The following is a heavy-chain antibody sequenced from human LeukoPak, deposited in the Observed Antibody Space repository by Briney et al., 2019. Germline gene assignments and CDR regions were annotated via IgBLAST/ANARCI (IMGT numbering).Heavy chain of an antibody. V-gene: IGHV3-23*01. J-gene: IGHJ4*02. CDR2: ISGSGGST. CDR1: VFTFSSYA. CDR3: AKDRVDYGGNSDY. Sequence: GGSLRLFCAASVFTFSSYAMSWVRQAPGRGLEWVLGISGSGGSTYHADSVKGRFTISRGNSKNTLYLQMNSLRAEDTAVYYCAKDRVDYGGNSDYWGQGTLVTVSS. D-gene: IGHD4-23*01.